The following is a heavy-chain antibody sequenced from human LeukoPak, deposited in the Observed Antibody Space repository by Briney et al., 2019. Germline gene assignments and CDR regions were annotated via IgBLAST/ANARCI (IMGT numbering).Heavy chain of an antibody. Sequence: SETLSLTCTVSGGSISSGGYYWGWIRQPPGKGLEWIGSIYYSGSTYYNPSLKSRVTISVDTSKNQFSLKLSSVTAADTAVYYCARHSQQLGLYWGQGTLVTVSS. D-gene: IGHD6-13*01. J-gene: IGHJ4*02. V-gene: IGHV4-39*01. CDR1: GGSISSGGYY. CDR2: IYYSGST. CDR3: ARHSQQLGLY.